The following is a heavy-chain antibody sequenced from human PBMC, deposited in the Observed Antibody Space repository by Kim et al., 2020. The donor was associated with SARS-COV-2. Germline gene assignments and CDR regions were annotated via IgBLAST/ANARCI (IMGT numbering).Heavy chain of an antibody. V-gene: IGHV3-23*01. Sequence: GGSLRLSCAASGFTFSDYAMSWVRQAPGKGLEWVSAITAGGDDTYHADSVKGRFTISRDNSEKTLYMQMNSLRAEDAAMYYCAKASASGRPYYFDYWGQG. CDR2: ITAGGDDT. CDR3: AKASASGRPYYFDY. CDR1: GFTFSDYA. D-gene: IGHD6-25*01. J-gene: IGHJ4*02.